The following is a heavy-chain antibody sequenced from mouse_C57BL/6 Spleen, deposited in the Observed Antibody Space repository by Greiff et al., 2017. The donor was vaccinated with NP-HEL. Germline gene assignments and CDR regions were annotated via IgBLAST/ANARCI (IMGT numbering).Heavy chain of an antibody. Sequence: EVKLMESGPELVKPGASVKISCKASGYSFTGYYMHWVKQSHGNILDWIGYIYPYNGVSSYNQKFKGKATLTVDKSSSTAYMELRSLTSEDSAVYYCARGTTVVATKNYAMDYWGQGTSVTVSS. CDR2: IYPYNGVS. J-gene: IGHJ4*01. CDR3: ARGTTVVATKNYAMDY. D-gene: IGHD1-1*01. CDR1: GYSFTGYY. V-gene: IGHV1-31*01.